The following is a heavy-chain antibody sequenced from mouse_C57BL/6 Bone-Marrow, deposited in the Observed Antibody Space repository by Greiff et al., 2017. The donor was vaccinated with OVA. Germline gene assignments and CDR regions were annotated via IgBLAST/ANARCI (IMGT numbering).Heavy chain of an antibody. CDR3: ARSNYYGSSYYFDY. D-gene: IGHD1-1*01. V-gene: IGHV1-64*01. CDR2: IHPNSGST. J-gene: IGHJ2*01. Sequence: QVQLQQPGAELVKPGASVKLSCKASGYTFTSYWMHWVKQRPGQGLEWIGMIHPNSGSTNYNEKFKSKATLTVDKSSSTAYMQLSSLTSEDSAVYYCARSNYYGSSYYFDYWGQGTTRTVSS. CDR1: GYTFTSYW.